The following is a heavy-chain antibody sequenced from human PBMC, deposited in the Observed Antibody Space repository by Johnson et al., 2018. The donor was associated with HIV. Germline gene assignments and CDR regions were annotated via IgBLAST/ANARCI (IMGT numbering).Heavy chain of an antibody. CDR3: ARAIAAAGTVGVDAFDI. CDR1: GFTFDDFA. CDR2: INWNGGST. D-gene: IGHD6-13*01. Sequence: VQLVESGGGLVQPGRSLRLSCAASGFTFDDFAMHWVRQAPGKGLEWVSGINWNGGSTGYADSVKGRFTISRDNAKNSLYLQMNSLRAEDTAVYYCARAIAAAGTVGVDAFDIWGQGTMVTVSS. V-gene: IGHV3-9*01. J-gene: IGHJ3*02.